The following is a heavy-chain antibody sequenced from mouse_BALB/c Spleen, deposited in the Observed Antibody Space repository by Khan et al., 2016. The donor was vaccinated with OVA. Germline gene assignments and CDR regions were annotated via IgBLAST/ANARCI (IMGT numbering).Heavy chain of an antibody. CDR1: GFNIKDTY. Sequence: VQLKQSGAELVKPGASVKLSCTVSGFNIKDTYMHWVKQRPEQGLEWIGRIDPANGNTKYDPKFQGKATITTDTSSNTAYLQLISLTSEDTAVYYCARGGWSYTMDYWGQGTSVTVSS. V-gene: IGHV14-3*02. CDR2: IDPANGNT. J-gene: IGHJ4*01. CDR3: ARGGWSYTMDY. D-gene: IGHD1-1*02.